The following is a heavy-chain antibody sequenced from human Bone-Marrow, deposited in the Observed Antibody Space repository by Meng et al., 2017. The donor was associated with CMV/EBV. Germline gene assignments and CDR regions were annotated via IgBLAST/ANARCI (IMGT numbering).Heavy chain of an antibody. Sequence: SETLSLTCTVSGGSISSSSSYWGWIRHPPGKVLEWIGSNYYSGSTYYNPSLKSRVTISVETSKNQFSLKLSSVTAADTAVYYCARESPHYKYCSSTSCYRQIDYWGQGTLVTVAS. D-gene: IGHD2-2*02. J-gene: IGHJ4*02. V-gene: IGHV4-39*07. CDR1: GGSISSSSSY. CDR3: ARESPHYKYCSSTSCYRQIDY. CDR2: NYYSGST.